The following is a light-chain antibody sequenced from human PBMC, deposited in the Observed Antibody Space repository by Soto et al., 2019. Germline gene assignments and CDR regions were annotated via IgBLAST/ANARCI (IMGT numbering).Light chain of an antibody. J-gene: IGKJ2*01. V-gene: IGKV1-39*01. Sequence: DIQMTQSPSSLSASVGDRVTITCRASQGISVYLNWYQQKPRRAPNLLIYAASTLQSGVPSRFSGRGSGTDFTLTISSLQPEDFATYYCQQSYTTPYTFGQGTRLEIK. CDR3: QQSYTTPYT. CDR2: AAS. CDR1: QGISVY.